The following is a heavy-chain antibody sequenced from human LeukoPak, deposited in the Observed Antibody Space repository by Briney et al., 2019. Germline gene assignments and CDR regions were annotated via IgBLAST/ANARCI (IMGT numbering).Heavy chain of an antibody. Sequence: GGSLRLSCAASGFTFSNAWMSWVRQAPGKGLEWVSVIYSGGSTYYADSVKGRFTISRDNSKNTLYLQMNSLRAEDTAVYYCAKMTTVHHWGQGTLVTVSS. CDR3: AKMTTVHH. CDR2: IYSGGST. V-gene: IGHV3-66*01. D-gene: IGHD4-17*01. J-gene: IGHJ4*02. CDR1: GFTFSNAW.